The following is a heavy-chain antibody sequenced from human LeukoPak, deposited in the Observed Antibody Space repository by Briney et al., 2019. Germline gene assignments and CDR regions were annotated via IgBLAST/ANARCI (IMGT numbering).Heavy chain of an antibody. D-gene: IGHD1-26*01. CDR1: HGSITSGNYH. J-gene: IGHJ3*02. CDR2: IYSSGST. V-gene: IGHV4-61*02. CDR3: AVRVGGNAFDI. Sequence: SQTLSLTCTVSHGSITSGNYHWSWIRQPAGKGLVWIGRIYSSGSTNSNPSLNSRVTISRDTSKNQFSLDLISVTAADTAVYYCAVRVGGNAFDIWGQGTMVTVSS.